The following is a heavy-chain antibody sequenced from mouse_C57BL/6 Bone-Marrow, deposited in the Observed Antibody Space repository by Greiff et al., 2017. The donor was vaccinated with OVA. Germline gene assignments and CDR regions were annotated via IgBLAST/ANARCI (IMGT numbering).Heavy chain of an antibody. D-gene: IGHD1-1*01. CDR1: GYTFTSYG. Sequence: VKLMESGAELARPGASVKLSCKASGYTFTSYGISWVKQRTGQGLEWIGEIYPRSGNTYYNEKFKGKATLTADKSSSTAYMELRSLTSEDSAVYFCASDYYYGSSFAYWGQGTLVTVSA. CDR3: ASDYYYGSSFAY. CDR2: IYPRSGNT. V-gene: IGHV1-81*01. J-gene: IGHJ3*01.